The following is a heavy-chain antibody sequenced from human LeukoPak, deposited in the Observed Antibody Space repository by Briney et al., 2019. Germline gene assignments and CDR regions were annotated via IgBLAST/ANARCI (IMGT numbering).Heavy chain of an antibody. J-gene: IGHJ1*01. CDR2: ISGSGGST. CDR3: ARVRDYYDSRGYYFEYFDH. CDR1: GFTFSSYG. V-gene: IGHV3-23*01. Sequence: HPGGSLRLSCAASGFTFSSYGMTWVRQAPGKGLEWVSTISGSGGSTYYADSVKGRFTISRDNSKNTLYLQMNSLRAEDTAVYYCARVRDYYDSRGYYFEYFDHWGQGTLVTVSS. D-gene: IGHD3-22*01.